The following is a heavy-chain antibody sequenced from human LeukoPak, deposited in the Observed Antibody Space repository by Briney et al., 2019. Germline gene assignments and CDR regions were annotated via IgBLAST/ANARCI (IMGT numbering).Heavy chain of an antibody. CDR1: GFTFSTYN. D-gene: IGHD2-21*02. Sequence: GGSLRLSCAASGFTFSTYNMNWVRQAPGKGLEWVSYISSSSSTIYYADSVKGRFIISRDNAKNSLYLQMNSLRDEDTAVYYCARAQYCGGDCYWDFDCWGQGTLVTVSS. J-gene: IGHJ4*02. CDR3: ARAQYCGGDCYWDFDC. V-gene: IGHV3-48*02. CDR2: ISSSSSTI.